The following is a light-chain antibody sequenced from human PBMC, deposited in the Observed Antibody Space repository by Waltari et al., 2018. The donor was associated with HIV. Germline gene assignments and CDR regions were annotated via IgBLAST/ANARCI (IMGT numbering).Light chain of an antibody. CDR1: ALPKQY. Sequence: SYELTQPPSVSVSPGQTARITCSGNALPKQYAYWYQQKPGRAPLVIIYKYTERPPGIPERFSGSSSGTIVTLTISGVQAEDEADYYCQSVDSDSSYWVFGGGTKVTVL. V-gene: IGLV3-25*03. CDR3: QSVDSDSSYWV. J-gene: IGLJ3*02. CDR2: KYT.